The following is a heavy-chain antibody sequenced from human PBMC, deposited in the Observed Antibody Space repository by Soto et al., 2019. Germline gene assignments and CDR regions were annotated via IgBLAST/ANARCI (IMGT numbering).Heavy chain of an antibody. D-gene: IGHD3-10*01. CDR2: VHSTGST. V-gene: IGHV4-4*07. Sequence: PSETLSLTCTVSGGSLSGYHWSWVRQPAGKGLEWIGRVHSTGSTDYNPSVKSRITVSLDTSKKQSSLKLKSVTAADTALYFCARDSVSLTLFDYWGQGIQVTVSS. CDR1: GGSLSGYH. J-gene: IGHJ4*02. CDR3: ARDSVSLTLFDY.